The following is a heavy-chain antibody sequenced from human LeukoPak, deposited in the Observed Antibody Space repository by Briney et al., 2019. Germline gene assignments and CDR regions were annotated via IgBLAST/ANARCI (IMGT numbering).Heavy chain of an antibody. CDR1: GGTFSSYA. Sequence: ASVKVSCKASGGTFSSYAISWVRQAPGQGLEWMGAIIPIFTTVNSAQKFQGRVTITADESTSTAYMELSSLRSDDTAVYYCARGVSSSWYGEAPDWGQGTLVTVSS. CDR2: IIPIFTTV. J-gene: IGHJ4*02. V-gene: IGHV1-69*13. CDR3: ARGVSSSWYGEAPD. D-gene: IGHD6-13*01.